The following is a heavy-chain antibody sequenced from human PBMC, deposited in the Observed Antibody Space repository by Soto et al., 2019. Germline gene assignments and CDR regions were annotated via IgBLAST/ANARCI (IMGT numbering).Heavy chain of an antibody. J-gene: IGHJ4*02. Sequence: QVQLVESGGGVVQPGRSLRLSCAASGFTFNTYAMHWVRQAPGKGLEWVAVISYDGSNKYYADSVKGRFTISRDNSKNTLYLQMNSLRAEDPAVYYCARTYDSSGPFDYWGQGTLVTVSA. CDR3: ARTYDSSGPFDY. CDR2: ISYDGSNK. CDR1: GFTFNTYA. V-gene: IGHV3-30-3*01. D-gene: IGHD3-22*01.